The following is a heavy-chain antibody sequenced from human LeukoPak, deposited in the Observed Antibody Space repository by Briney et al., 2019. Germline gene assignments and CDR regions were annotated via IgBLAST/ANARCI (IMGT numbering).Heavy chain of an antibody. CDR3: ARETVAGTGYFDY. D-gene: IGHD6-19*01. CDR1: GGSISSYY. CDR2: IYYSGST. V-gene: IGHV4-59*12. Sequence: SETLSLTGTVSGGSISSYYWSWIRQPPGKGLEWIGYIYYSGSTNYNPSLKSRVTISVDTSKNQFSLKLSSVTAADTAVYYCARETVAGTGYFDYWGQGTLVAVSS. J-gene: IGHJ4*02.